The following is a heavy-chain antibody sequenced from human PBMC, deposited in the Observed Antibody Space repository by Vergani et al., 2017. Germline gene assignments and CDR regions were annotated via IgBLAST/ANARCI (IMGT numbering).Heavy chain of an antibody. V-gene: IGHV3-23*04. CDR1: GFTFNQYG. CDR3: AKANPRNSGYDYLYYYHAMDV. D-gene: IGHD5-12*01. J-gene: IGHJ6*02. Sequence: VQLVESGGGVVQPGRSLRLSCAASGFTFNQYGMHWVRQAPRKGLEWVSGISGSGGSTYYAGSVKGRFTISRDSSKNTLYLQMNSLSAGDTAVYYCAKANPRNSGYDYLYYYHAMDVWGQGTTVTVSS. CDR2: ISGSGGST.